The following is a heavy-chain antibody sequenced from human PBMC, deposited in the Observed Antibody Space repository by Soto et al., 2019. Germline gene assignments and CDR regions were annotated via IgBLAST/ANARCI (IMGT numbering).Heavy chain of an antibody. V-gene: IGHV3-20*04. CDR1: GFTFGDYG. J-gene: IGHJ3*02. CDR3: ARDPSVYSGYDNDAFDI. Sequence: GGSLRLSCAASGFTFGDYGMSWVRQAPGKGLEWVSGINWNGGSTGYADSVKGLFTISRDNAKNSLYLQMNSLRAEDTALYYCARDPSVYSGYDNDAFDIWGQGTMVTVSS. CDR2: INWNGGST. D-gene: IGHD5-12*01.